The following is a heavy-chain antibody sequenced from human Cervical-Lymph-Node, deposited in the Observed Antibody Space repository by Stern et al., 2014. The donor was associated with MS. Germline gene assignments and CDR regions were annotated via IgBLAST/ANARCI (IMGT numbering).Heavy chain of an antibody. V-gene: IGHV3-23*04. J-gene: IGHJ4*02. CDR1: GFTFSSYA. CDR3: AKEGILVASFDY. D-gene: IGHD6-19*01. CDR2: ISGSGDSE. Sequence: EVQLVESGGSLVQPGGSLRLSCAASGFTFSSYAMSWVRQAPGKGLEGVSAISGSGDSEYYGDSVKGRFPISRDNSKNTLYLQMNSLRADDTAVYYCAKEGILVASFDYWGQGTLVTVSS.